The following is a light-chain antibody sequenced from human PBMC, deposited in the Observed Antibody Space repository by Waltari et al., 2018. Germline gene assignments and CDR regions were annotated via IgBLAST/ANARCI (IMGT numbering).Light chain of an antibody. V-gene: IGKV3-15*01. CDR2: DAS. CDR1: QSVNRY. Sequence: LVMPQSPASLSVSPGQSATLSCRASQSVNRYLAWYQQKPGQSPRLLIYDASTRATGIPARFSGSGSGTEFTLTISSLQSEDFAVYYCQQYNKWPPITFGQGTRLEIK. CDR3: QQYNKWPPIT. J-gene: IGKJ5*01.